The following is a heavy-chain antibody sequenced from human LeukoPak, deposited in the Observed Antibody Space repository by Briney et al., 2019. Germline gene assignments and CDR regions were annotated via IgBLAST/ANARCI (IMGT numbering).Heavy chain of an antibody. CDR1: GFSFSEYY. Sequence: GGSLRLSCEASGFSFSEYYMSWIRQPPGKVLGWIGYMRSVATTIYYADSVKGRFTISRDNAKNSLYLQMNSLRAEDMALYSSPTAGAYSSSSFAFFDYWGQGTLVTVSS. CDR2: MRSVATTI. J-gene: IGHJ4*02. D-gene: IGHD6-6*01. CDR3: PTAGAYSSSSFAFFDY. V-gene: IGHV3-11*01.